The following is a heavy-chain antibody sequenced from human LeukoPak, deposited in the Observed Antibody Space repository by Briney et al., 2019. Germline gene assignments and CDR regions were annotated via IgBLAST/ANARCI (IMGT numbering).Heavy chain of an antibody. CDR1: GGSISSYY. CDR3: ARERELTMVRGVEDAFDI. Sequence: SETLSLTCTASGGSISSYYWSWIRQPAGKGLEWIGRIYTSGSTNYNPSLKSRVTMSVDTSKNQFSLKLSSVTAADTAVYYCARERELTMVRGVEDAFDIWGQGTMVTVSS. V-gene: IGHV4-4*07. D-gene: IGHD3-10*01. CDR2: IYTSGST. J-gene: IGHJ3*02.